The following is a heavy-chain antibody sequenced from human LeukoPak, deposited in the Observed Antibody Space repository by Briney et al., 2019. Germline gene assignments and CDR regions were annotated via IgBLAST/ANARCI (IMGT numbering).Heavy chain of an antibody. D-gene: IGHD5-12*01. Sequence: PSEILSLTCTVSGGSIGSFYWSWIRQPPGKGLEWIGYIYYTGSTNYNPSLKSRVTISVDTSKNQFSLKLSSVAAADTAVYYCARARRGYSGYDPSSYYYGMDVWGQGTTVTVSS. J-gene: IGHJ6*02. CDR3: ARARRGYSGYDPSSYYYGMDV. V-gene: IGHV4-59*01. CDR1: GGSIGSFY. CDR2: IYYTGST.